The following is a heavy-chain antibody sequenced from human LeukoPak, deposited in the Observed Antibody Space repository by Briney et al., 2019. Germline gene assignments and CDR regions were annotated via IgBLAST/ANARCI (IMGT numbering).Heavy chain of an antibody. Sequence: SQTLSLICTVSGGSISSGGYYWSWIRQHPGKGLEWIGHMYYSGSTYYNLSLKSRVTISVDTSKNHFSLRLSSVTAADTAVYYCAREIGYCSSSSCPPDAFDIWGQGTMVTVSS. V-gene: IGHV4-31*02. J-gene: IGHJ3*02. CDR2: MYYSGST. CDR1: GGSISSGGYY. D-gene: IGHD2-2*01. CDR3: AREIGYCSSSSCPPDAFDI.